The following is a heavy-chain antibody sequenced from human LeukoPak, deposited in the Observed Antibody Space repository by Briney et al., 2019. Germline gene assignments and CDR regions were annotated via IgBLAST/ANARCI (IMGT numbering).Heavy chain of an antibody. V-gene: IGHV1-46*01. Sequence: ASVKVSCRASGNTFTSFHIHWVRQAPGQGLEYMGIIKVYGDTTIYAQRFQGRITMTRDTSTSTVYMELSSLNSEDTAVYYCARESPSTFYFDYWGQGTLVTVSS. CDR2: IKVYGDTT. CDR3: ARESPSTFYFDY. CDR1: GNTFTSFH. J-gene: IGHJ4*02. D-gene: IGHD1-1*01.